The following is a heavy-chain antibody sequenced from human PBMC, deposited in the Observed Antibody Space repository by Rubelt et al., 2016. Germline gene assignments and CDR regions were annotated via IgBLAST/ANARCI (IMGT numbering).Heavy chain of an antibody. CDR3: ARVPSFTSRGDS. CDR2: INPNTGGT. CDR1: GYTFTGYY. J-gene: IGHJ4*02. V-gene: IGHV1-2*06. D-gene: IGHD2-2*01. Sequence: QVQLVQSGSEVKRSGASVRVSCRASGYTFTGYYMHWVRQAPGQGLEWMGRINPNTGGTNYAQKFQGRVTMTSDTSISTADMELSSLGPEDTAVYYCARVPSFTSRGDSWGQGTLVTVSS.